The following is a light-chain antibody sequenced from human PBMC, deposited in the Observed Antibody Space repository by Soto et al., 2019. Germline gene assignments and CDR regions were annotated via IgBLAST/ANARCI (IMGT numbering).Light chain of an antibody. CDR2: DGS. CDR1: NVGSKS. J-gene: IGLJ1*01. CDR3: QVWDTTSDQGV. Sequence: SYELTQPPSVSVAPGQTAPVTCGGNNVGSKSVHWYQQKPGQAPVLVVYDGSDRPSGIPERFSGSNSGNTATLTISRVEAGDEADYYCQVWDTTSDQGVFGTGTKGTVL. V-gene: IGLV3-21*02.